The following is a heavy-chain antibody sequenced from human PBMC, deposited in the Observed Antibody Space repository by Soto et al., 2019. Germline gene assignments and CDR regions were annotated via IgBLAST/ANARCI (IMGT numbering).Heavy chain of an antibody. Sequence: QVQLVQSGAEVKKPGSSVKVSCKASGGTFSSYAISWVRQAPGQGLEWMGGIIPIFGTANYAQKFQGRVTSTADESPKTAHIDFSSLRSEDTAVYYCARPTQYYYDSSCQSAWFDPWGQGTLVTVSS. CDR1: GGTFSSYA. J-gene: IGHJ5*02. CDR2: IIPIFGTA. CDR3: ARPTQYYYDSSCQSAWFDP. D-gene: IGHD3-22*01. V-gene: IGHV1-69*12.